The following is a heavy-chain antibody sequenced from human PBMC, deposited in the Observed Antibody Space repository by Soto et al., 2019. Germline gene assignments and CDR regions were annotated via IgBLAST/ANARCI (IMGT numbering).Heavy chain of an antibody. CDR3: ARDPLWGTAMVLWYFDL. J-gene: IGHJ2*01. D-gene: IGHD5-18*01. CDR1: GFTFSSYA. CDR2: ISYDGSTK. Sequence: PGGSLRLSCAASGFTFSSYAMHWVRQAPGKGLEWVAVISYDGSTKFYADSVKGRFTISRDNPKNTLFLQMNSLRAEDTAVYYCARDPLWGTAMVLWYFDLWGRGTLVTVS. V-gene: IGHV3-30-3*01.